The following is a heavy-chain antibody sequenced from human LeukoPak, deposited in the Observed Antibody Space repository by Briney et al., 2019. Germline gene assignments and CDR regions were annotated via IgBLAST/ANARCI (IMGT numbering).Heavy chain of an antibody. CDR1: GFTFSTYA. J-gene: IGHJ4*02. CDR2: ISGTGGST. V-gene: IGHV3-23*01. CDR3: AKDRITMVRGGYRGFDY. Sequence: GGSLRLSCAASGFTFSTYAMTWVRQAPGKGLEWVSLISGTGGSTYYADSVKGRFTISRDNSKNTLYLQMNSLRAEDTAVYYCAKDRITMVRGGYRGFDYWGQGTLVTVSS. D-gene: IGHD3-10*01.